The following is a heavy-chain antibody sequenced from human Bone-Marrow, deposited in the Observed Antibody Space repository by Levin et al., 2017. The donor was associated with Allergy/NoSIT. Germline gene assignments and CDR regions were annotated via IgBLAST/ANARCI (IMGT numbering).Heavy chain of an antibody. CDR1: GFTFSTHS. V-gene: IGHV3-48*02. D-gene: IGHD6-13*01. CDR3: ARDIAASADPFDY. J-gene: IGHJ4*02. CDR2: ISRGSDTI. Sequence: GGSLRLSCAASGFTFSTHSMNWVRQAPGKGLEWVSYISRGSDTIYYADSVKGRFTISRDNAKNSLYLQMNSLRDEDTAVYYCARDIAASADPFDYWGQGTLVTVSS.